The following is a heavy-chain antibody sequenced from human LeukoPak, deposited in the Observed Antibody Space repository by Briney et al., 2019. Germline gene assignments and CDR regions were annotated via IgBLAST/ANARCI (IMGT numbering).Heavy chain of an antibody. CDR2: IIPIFGTA. V-gene: IGHV1-69*05. D-gene: IGHD6-13*01. J-gene: IGHJ4*02. CDR3: ARAELYSSSWYNY. CDR1: GGTFSSYA. Sequence: SVKVSCKASGGTFSSYAISWVRQAPGQGLEWMGRIIPIFGTANYAQKFQGRVTITTDESTSTAYMELSSLRSEDTAVYYCARAELYSSSWYNYWGQGTLVTVSS.